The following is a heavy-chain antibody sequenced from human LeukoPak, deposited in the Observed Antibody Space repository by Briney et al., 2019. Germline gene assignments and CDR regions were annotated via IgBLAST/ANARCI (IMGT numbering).Heavy chain of an antibody. J-gene: IGHJ4*02. V-gene: IGHV3-23*01. CDR1: GFTFSSYA. D-gene: IGHD3/OR15-3a*01. CDR3: ARGLGYYFDY. CDR2: ITGSGIST. Sequence: GGSLRLSCAASGFTFSSYAMSWVRQAPGKGLEWVSAITGSGISTYYADSVKGRFTISRDNSKNTLYLQMNSLRAEDTAVYYCARGLGYYFDYWGQGTLVTVSS.